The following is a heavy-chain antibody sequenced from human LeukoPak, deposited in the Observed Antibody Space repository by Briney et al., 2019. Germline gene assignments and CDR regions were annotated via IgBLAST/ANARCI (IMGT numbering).Heavy chain of an antibody. CDR1: GFTFSSYG. CDR2: IWYDGSNT. CDR3: ARDRSTTHFDY. Sequence: GGSLRLSCTASGFTFSSYGMHWVRQAPGKGLEWVAMIWYDGSNTYYADSVKGRFTISRDNSKNTLFLQMDSLRAEDTAVYYCARDRSTTHFDYWGQGTLVTVSS. V-gene: IGHV3-33*01. D-gene: IGHD5/OR15-5a*01. J-gene: IGHJ4*02.